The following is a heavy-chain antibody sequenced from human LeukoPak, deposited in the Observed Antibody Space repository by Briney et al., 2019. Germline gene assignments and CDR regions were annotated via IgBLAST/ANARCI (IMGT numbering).Heavy chain of an antibody. CDR2: IPYDGSDI. D-gene: IGHD5-18*01. CDR3: AKDFDVDTAIISYFDC. V-gene: IGHV3-30*18. CDR1: GFTFDTYG. Sequence: GRSLRLSCAASGFTFDTYGMHWVRQAPGKGLEWVAIIPYDGSDIYYADSVRGRFTISRDNSKNTLYLQMNSLRAEDTAVYFCAKDFDVDTAIISYFDCWGQGTLVTVSS. J-gene: IGHJ4*02.